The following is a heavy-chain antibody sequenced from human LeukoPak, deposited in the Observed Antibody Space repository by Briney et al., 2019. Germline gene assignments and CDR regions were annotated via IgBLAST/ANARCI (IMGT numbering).Heavy chain of an antibody. V-gene: IGHV3-21*01. CDR2: ISSSSYI. D-gene: IGHD4-17*01. CDR3: ARDLYDYGDYVGY. CDR1: GFTFSSYS. Sequence: GGSLRLSCAASGFTFSSYSMNWVRQAPGKGLEWVSSISSSSYIYYADSVKGRFTISRDNAKNSLYLQMNSLRAEDTAVYYCARDLYDYGDYVGYWGQGTLVTVSS. J-gene: IGHJ4*02.